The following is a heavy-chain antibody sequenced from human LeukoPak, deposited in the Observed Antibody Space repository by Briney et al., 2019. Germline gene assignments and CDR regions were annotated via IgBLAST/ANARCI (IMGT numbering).Heavy chain of an antibody. Sequence: PGGSLRLSCAASGFTFSSYGMHWVRQAPGKGLEWVAVISYDGSNKYYADSVKGRFTISRDNSKNTLYLQMDSLRPEDTAVYYCAKEEGYYYDSGGYYVEYFQHWGQGTLVTVSS. V-gene: IGHV3-30*18. D-gene: IGHD3-22*01. J-gene: IGHJ1*01. CDR1: GFTFSSYG. CDR2: ISYDGSNK. CDR3: AKEEGYYYDSGGYYVEYFQH.